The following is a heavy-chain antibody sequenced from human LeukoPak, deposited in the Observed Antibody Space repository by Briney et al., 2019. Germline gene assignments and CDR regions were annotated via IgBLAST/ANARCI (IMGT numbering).Heavy chain of an antibody. Sequence: PGGSLRLSCAAPGFSFSTYSMIWVRQAPGKGLEWVSSVSGTSEYIYYADSVRGRFTISRDNAKNTVYLQMNSLRAEDTAVYYCARWYSSGWYSDYWGQGTLVTVSS. J-gene: IGHJ4*02. CDR1: GFSFSTYS. D-gene: IGHD6-19*01. CDR3: ARWYSSGWYSDY. CDR2: VSGTSEYI. V-gene: IGHV3-21*06.